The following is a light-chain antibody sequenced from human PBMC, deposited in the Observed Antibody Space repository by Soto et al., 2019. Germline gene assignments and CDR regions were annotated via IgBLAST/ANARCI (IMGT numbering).Light chain of an antibody. Sequence: EIVLTQSPGTLSLSPGERVTLSCRASQSVSSDYLAWYQLKPGQAPRLLIYGASSRATGIPDRFSGSGSGTDFTLTISRLEPEDFAVYCCQQYDRSLQFTFGPGTKVDIK. J-gene: IGKJ3*01. CDR2: GAS. CDR1: QSVSSDY. CDR3: QQYDRSLQFT. V-gene: IGKV3-20*01.